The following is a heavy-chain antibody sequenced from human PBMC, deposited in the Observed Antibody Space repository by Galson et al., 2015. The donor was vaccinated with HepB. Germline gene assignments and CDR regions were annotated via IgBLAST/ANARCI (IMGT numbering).Heavy chain of an antibody. J-gene: IGHJ6*02. Sequence: SLRLSCAASGFTFSSYSMNWVRQAPGKGLEWVSYISSSSSTIYYADSVKGRFTISRDNAKNSLYLQMNSLRAEDTAVYYCARDRNHVGGFWSGYYSVKGTMDVWGQGTTVTVSS. V-gene: IGHV3-48*01. CDR3: ARDRNHVGGFWSGYYSVKGTMDV. CDR1: GFTFSSYS. CDR2: ISSSSSTI. D-gene: IGHD3-3*01.